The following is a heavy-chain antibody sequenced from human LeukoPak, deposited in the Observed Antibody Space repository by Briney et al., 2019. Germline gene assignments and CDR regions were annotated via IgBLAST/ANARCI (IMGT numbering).Heavy chain of an antibody. D-gene: IGHD3-10*01. CDR3: TTGGRDLWFGESPSDY. CDR1: GFTFSDAW. CDR2: IKSKTDGGTT. V-gene: IGHV3-15*01. J-gene: IGHJ4*02. Sequence: GGSLRVSCAASGFTFSDAWMSWVRQAPGKGVECVGRIKSKTDGGTTDYAAPVKGRFTISRDDSKNTLYLQMNSLKTEDTAVYYCTTGGRDLWFGESPSDYWGQGTLVTVSS.